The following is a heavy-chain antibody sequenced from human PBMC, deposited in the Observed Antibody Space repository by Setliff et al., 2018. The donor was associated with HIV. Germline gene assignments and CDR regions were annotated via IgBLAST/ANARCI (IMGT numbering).Heavy chain of an antibody. CDR2: VVGSGLST. Sequence: GGSLRLSCAASGFSFSIYAMRWVRQAPGKGLEWVSTVVGSGLSTYYAASVKGRFTISRDNSKSALYLQMNCLRADDTAVYYCAKDDVPRDFDIWGQGTMVTVSS. J-gene: IGHJ3*02. V-gene: IGHV3-23*01. CDR1: GFSFSIYA. CDR3: AKDDVPRDFDI.